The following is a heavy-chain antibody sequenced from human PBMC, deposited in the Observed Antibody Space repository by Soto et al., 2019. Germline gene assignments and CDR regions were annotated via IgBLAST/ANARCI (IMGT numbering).Heavy chain of an antibody. CDR1: GFTFSSYA. V-gene: IGHV3-30*04. D-gene: IGHD2-2*01. J-gene: IGHJ4*02. CDR2: ISFDGRIK. CDR3: ARDGRHCSSADCLA. Sequence: QVQLVESGGGVVQPGRSLRLSCAASGFTFSSYAMHWVRQAPGKGLEWVTVISFDGRIKYYTESVKDRFTISRDNSKNIPYLAVNRLKPDGAGIYLFARDGRHCSSADCLAGGQGTLVTVSS.